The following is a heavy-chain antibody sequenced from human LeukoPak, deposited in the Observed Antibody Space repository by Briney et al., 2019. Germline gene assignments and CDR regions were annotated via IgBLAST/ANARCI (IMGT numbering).Heavy chain of an antibody. V-gene: IGHV3-23*01. Sequence: TGGSLRLSCAASGFTFSSFAMSWVRQAPGKGLEWVSGLSGSGGSTYYADSVKGRFTISRDNAKNSLYLQMNSLRAEDTAVYYCGKIAAARDGYNQEDYWGQGTLVTVSS. CDR1: GFTFSSFA. CDR3: GKIAAARDGYNQEDY. CDR2: LSGSGGST. J-gene: IGHJ4*02. D-gene: IGHD5-24*01.